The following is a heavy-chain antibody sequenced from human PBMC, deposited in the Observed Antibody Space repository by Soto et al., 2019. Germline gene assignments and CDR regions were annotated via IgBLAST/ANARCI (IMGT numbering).Heavy chain of an antibody. J-gene: IGHJ5*02. Sequence: QLQLQESGPGLVKPSETLSLTCTVSGGSISSSSYYWGWIRQPPGKGLEWIGSIYYIGSTYYNPSLKRRVPISVDTSKNQFSLKLSSVTAADTAVYYCARLSPLQLWLYRNWFDPWGQGTLVTVSS. D-gene: IGHD5-18*01. V-gene: IGHV4-39*01. CDR3: ARLSPLQLWLYRNWFDP. CDR2: IYYIGST. CDR1: GGSISSSSYY.